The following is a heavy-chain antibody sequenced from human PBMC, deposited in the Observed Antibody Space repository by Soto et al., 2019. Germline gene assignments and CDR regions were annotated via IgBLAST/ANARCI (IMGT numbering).Heavy chain of an antibody. CDR2: IIPIFGTA. J-gene: IGHJ6*02. D-gene: IGHD5-12*01. Sequence: GASVKVSCKASRGTFSSYAISWVRQAHGQGLEWMGGIIPIFGTANYAQKFQGRVTITADESTSTAYMELSSLRSEDTAVYYCARWPERGYSGYDRIKNPYYYYGMDVWGQGTTVTVSS. CDR1: RGTFSSYA. V-gene: IGHV1-69*13. CDR3: ARWPERGYSGYDRIKNPYYYYGMDV.